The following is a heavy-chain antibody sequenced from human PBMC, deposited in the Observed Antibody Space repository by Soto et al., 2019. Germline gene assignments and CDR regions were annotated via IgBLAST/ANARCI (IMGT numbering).Heavy chain of an antibody. CDR3: ARGSNWGHIDY. CDR2: IYYSGST. CDR1: GGSISSGDYY. V-gene: IGHV4-30-4*01. D-gene: IGHD7-27*01. Sequence: SETLSLTCTVSGGSISSGDYYWSWIRQPPGKGLEWIGYIYYSGSTYYNPSLKSRVTISVDTSKNQFSLKLSSVTAADTAVYYCARGSNWGHIDYWGQGTLVTVSS. J-gene: IGHJ4*02.